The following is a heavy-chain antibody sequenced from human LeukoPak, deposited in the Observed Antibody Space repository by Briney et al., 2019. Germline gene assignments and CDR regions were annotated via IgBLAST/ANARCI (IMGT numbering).Heavy chain of an antibody. Sequence: PGMSLRLSCAASGFTFSSYGMHWVRQAPGKGLEWVAVIWYDGSNKFYVDSVKGRFTISRDNSKNTLYLQMDSLRAEDTAVYYCARDSRKYDYIWGSYRYGFDCWGQGTLVTVSS. V-gene: IGHV3-33*01. CDR3: ARDSRKYDYIWGSYRYGFDC. J-gene: IGHJ4*02. D-gene: IGHD3-16*02. CDR1: GFTFSSYG. CDR2: IWYDGSNK.